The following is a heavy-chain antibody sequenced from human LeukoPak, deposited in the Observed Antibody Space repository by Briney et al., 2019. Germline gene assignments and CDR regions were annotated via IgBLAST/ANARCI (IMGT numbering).Heavy chain of an antibody. J-gene: IGHJ4*02. CDR3: ARDLN. V-gene: IGHV3-66*01. CDR2: IYAGGAT. CDR1: GFTVVTNY. Sequence: GGSLRLSCAASGFTVVTNYMSWVRQAPGKGLEWVSVIYAGGATYYSDSVRGRFTISRDNSKNALYLQMNSLRAEDTAVYYCARDLNWGQGTLVTVSS.